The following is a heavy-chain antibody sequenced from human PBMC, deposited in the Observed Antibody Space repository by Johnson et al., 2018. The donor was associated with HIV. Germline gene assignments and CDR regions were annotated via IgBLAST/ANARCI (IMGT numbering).Heavy chain of an antibody. D-gene: IGHD6-13*01. J-gene: IGHJ3*02. CDR3: ANDKGSSSWSGLDI. V-gene: IGHV3-23*04. Sequence: VQLVESGGGVVQPGGSLRLSCAASGFTFSTYGIHWVRQAPGKGLEWVSAISGSGASTYYADSVKGRFTIYRDNSKNTLYLQMNSLRAEDTALYYCANDKGSSSWSGLDIWGQGTMVTVSS. CDR2: ISGSGAST. CDR1: GFTFSTYG.